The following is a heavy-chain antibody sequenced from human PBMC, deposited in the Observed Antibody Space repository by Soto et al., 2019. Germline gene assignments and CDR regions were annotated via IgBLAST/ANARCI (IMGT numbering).Heavy chain of an antibody. V-gene: IGHV4-59*08. CDR1: GGSISSYY. Sequence: QVQLQESGPGLVKPSETLSLTCTVSGGSISSYYWSWIRQPPGKGLEWIGYIYYSGSTNYNPSLKSRVTISVDTSKNQFSLKLSSVTAADTAVYYCARQLGSSWLVGAFDIWGQGTMVTVSS. J-gene: IGHJ3*02. D-gene: IGHD6-13*01. CDR3: ARQLGSSWLVGAFDI. CDR2: IYYSGST.